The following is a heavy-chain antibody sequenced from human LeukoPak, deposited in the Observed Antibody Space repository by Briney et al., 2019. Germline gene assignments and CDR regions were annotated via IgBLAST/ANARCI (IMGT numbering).Heavy chain of an antibody. D-gene: IGHD2-2*01. Sequence: GGSLRLSCAASGFTFSSYAMSWVRQAPGKGLEWVSAISISGGSTYYADSVKGRFTISRDNSENTLFLQVNSLRADDTAVYYCAKGRYCSSTSCYGYFDSWGQGTLVTVSS. CDR1: GFTFSSYA. V-gene: IGHV3-23*01. CDR2: ISISGGST. CDR3: AKGRYCSSTSCYGYFDS. J-gene: IGHJ4*02.